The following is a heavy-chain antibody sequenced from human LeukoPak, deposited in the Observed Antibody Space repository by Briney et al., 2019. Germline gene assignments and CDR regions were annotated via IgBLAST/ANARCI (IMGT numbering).Heavy chain of an antibody. D-gene: IGHD3-22*01. CDR2: IYYSGST. V-gene: IGHV4-59*12. CDR1: GGSISSYY. Sequence: PSETLSLTCTVSGGSISSYYWSWIRQPPGKGLEWIGYIYYSGSTNYNPSLKSRVTISVDTSKNQFSLKLSSVTAADTAVYYCTRYYSDSSAYYWFDPWGQGTLVTVSS. J-gene: IGHJ5*02. CDR3: TRYYSDSSAYYWFDP.